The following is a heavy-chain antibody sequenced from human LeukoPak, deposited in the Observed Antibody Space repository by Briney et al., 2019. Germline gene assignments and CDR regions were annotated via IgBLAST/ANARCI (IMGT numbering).Heavy chain of an antibody. CDR1: GASIRSSY. Sequence: PSETLSLTCTVSGASIRSSYWSWLRQPPGKGLEWIGYIYYTGSTNSNPSLKSRVTVSVDTSKNQFSLKLSSMTAADTAVYYCARLDRSGYEMGGTWFDPWGQGTLVTVSP. CDR2: IYYTGST. J-gene: IGHJ5*02. D-gene: IGHD3-22*01. CDR3: ARLDRSGYEMGGTWFDP. V-gene: IGHV4-59*08.